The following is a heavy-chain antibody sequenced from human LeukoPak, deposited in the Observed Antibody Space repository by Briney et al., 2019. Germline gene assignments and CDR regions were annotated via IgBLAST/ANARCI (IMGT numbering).Heavy chain of an antibody. CDR1: GGSFSSFS. CDR3: ARDSQGGGFDY. Sequence: SVKVSCKASGGSFSSFSISWVRQAPGQGLEWMGGVIPMVGSTKYAQKFQGRVTIAADESRSTVYMELSSLRSEDTAVYYCARDSQGGGFDYWGQGTLVTVSS. V-gene: IGHV1-69*13. J-gene: IGHJ4*02. CDR2: VIPMVGST. D-gene: IGHD3-16*01.